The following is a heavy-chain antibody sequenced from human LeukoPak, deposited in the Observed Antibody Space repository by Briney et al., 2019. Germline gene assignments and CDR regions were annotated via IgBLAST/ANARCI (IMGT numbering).Heavy chain of an antibody. D-gene: IGHD2-2*01. CDR3: AKDYYCSSTSCGIDY. V-gene: IGHV3-30*02. CDR2: IRYDGSNK. CDR1: GFTFSSYG. J-gene: IGHJ4*02. Sequence: GGSLRLSRAASGFTFSSYGMHWVRQAPGKGLEWVAFIRYDGSNKYYADSVKGRFTTSRDNSKNTLYLQMNSLRAEDTAVYYCAKDYYCSSTSCGIDYWGQGTLVTVSS.